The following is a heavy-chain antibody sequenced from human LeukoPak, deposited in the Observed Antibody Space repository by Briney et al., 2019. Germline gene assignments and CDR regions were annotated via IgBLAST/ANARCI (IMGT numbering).Heavy chain of an antibody. Sequence: SVKVSCKASGGTFSSYAISWVRQAPGQGLEWMGGIIPIFGTANYAQKFQGRVTITTDESTSTAYMELSSLRSEDTAVYYCARVGSGSLSHWYFDLWGRGTLVTVSS. CDR2: IIPIFGTA. D-gene: IGHD1-26*01. V-gene: IGHV1-69*05. CDR3: ARVGSGSLSHWYFDL. J-gene: IGHJ2*01. CDR1: GGTFSSYA.